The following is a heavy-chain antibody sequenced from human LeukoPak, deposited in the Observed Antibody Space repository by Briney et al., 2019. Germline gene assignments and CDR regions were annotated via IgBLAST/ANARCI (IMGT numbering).Heavy chain of an antibody. CDR1: GYTFTGYY. V-gene: IGHV1-2*02. CDR2: INPNSGGT. D-gene: IGHD4-23*01. J-gene: IGHJ3*02. CDR3: ARFEDYGGKRDVFDI. Sequence: GASVKVSCKASGYTFTGYYMHWVRQAPGQGLEWVGWINPNSGGTNYAQKFQGRVTMTRDTSISTAYMELSRLRSDDTAVYYCARFEDYGGKRDVFDIWGQGTMVTVSS.